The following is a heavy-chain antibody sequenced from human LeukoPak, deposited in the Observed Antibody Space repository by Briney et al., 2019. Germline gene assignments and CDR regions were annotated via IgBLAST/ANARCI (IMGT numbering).Heavy chain of an antibody. CDR3: AREKWALWAVGELLHFYFDY. D-gene: IGHD1-26*01. V-gene: IGHV4-39*02. CDR2: IYYSGST. J-gene: IGHJ4*02. CDR1: GGSISSSSYY. Sequence: PSETLSLTCTVSGGSISSSSYYWGWIRQPPGKGLEWIGSIYYSGSTYYNPSLKSRVTMTTDTSTSTAYMELRSLRSNDTAVYYCAREKWALWAVGELLHFYFDYWGQGTLVTVSS.